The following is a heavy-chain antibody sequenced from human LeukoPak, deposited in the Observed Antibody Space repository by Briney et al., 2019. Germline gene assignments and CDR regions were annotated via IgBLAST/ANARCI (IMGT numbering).Heavy chain of an antibody. D-gene: IGHD1-26*01. J-gene: IGHJ3*02. CDR1: GFTVYSNY. CDR2: IYSGGDT. V-gene: IGHV3-53*01. CDR3: AKDAWELDAFDI. Sequence: GGSRRLSCAASGFTVYSNYMTWVRQAPGKGPEWLSVIYSGGDTYYADSVKGRFTISRDNSKNMVYLQMNSLRAEDTAVYYCAKDAWELDAFDIWGQGTMVTVSS.